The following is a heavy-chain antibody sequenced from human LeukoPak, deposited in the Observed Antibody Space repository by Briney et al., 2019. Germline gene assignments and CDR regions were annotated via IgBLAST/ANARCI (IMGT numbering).Heavy chain of an antibody. CDR1: GFTFSSYA. CDR2: ISLRGDST. CDR3: ASRPPPHRGPFDF. Sequence: GGSLRLSCAASGFTFSSYAMSWVRQVPGKGLEWVSGISLRGDSTYYADSVKGRFTVSRDNSRNTLYLQMNSLRVEDTALYYCASRPPPHRGPFDFWGQGTLVAVSS. J-gene: IGHJ4*02. V-gene: IGHV3-23*01.